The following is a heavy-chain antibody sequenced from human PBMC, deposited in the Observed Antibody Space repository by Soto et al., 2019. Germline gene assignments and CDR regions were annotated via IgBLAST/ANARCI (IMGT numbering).Heavy chain of an antibody. J-gene: IGHJ6*02. CDR3: ARGVYCSSTSCYWGMDV. V-gene: IGHV4-34*01. CDR1: GGSFSGYY. Sequence: PSETLSLTXAVYGGSFSGYYWSWIHQPPGKGLEWIGEMNHGGTTNYNPSLKSRVTLSVDTSKNQFSLKLNSVTAADTAVYYCARGVYCSSTSCYWGMDVWGQGTTVTVSS. CDR2: MNHGGTT. D-gene: IGHD2-2*01.